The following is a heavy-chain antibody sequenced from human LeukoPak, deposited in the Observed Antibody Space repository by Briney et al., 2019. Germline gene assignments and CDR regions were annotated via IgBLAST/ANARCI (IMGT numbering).Heavy chain of an antibody. CDR3: ARETKAGGYSFDY. J-gene: IGHJ4*02. V-gene: IGHV4-59*01. Sequence: SETLSLTCTVSGGSISGYYWSWIRQPPGKGLEWIGYIYYSGSANYNPSLKSRVTISVDTSKNQFSLKLSSVTAADTAVYYCARETKAGGYSFDYWGQGTLVTVSS. CDR1: GGSISGYY. CDR2: IYYSGSA. D-gene: IGHD3-16*01.